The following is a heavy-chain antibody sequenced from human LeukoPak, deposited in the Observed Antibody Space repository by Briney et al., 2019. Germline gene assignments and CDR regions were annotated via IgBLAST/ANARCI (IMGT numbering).Heavy chain of an antibody. J-gene: IGHJ4*02. CDR2: IYDSGST. V-gene: IGHV4-59*01. CDR3: ARGKWSIAAAGTFDY. Sequence: SETLSLTCTVSGGSISSYYWSWIRQPPGKGLEWIGNIYDSGSTNYNPSLKSRVTISVDTSKNQFSLKLSSVTAADTAVYYCARGKWSIAAAGTFDYWGQGTLVTVSS. CDR1: GGSISSYY. D-gene: IGHD6-13*01.